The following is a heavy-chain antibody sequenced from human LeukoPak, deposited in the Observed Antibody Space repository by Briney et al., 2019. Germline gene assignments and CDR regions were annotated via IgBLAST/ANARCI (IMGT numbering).Heavy chain of an antibody. CDR1: GGSISSSSYY. V-gene: IGHV4-39*01. CDR2: IYYSGST. D-gene: IGHD3-16*01. CDR3: ARGDAGH. J-gene: IGHJ4*02. Sequence: SETLSLTCTVSGGSISSSSYYWGWIRQPPGKGLEWIGSIYYSGSTYYNPSLKSRVTISVDTSKNQFSLKLSSVTAADTAVYYCARGDAGHWGQGTLVTVSS.